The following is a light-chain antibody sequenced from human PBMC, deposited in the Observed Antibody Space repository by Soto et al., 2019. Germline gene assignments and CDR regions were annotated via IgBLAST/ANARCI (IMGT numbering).Light chain of an antibody. V-gene: IGKV1-6*01. Sequence: AIQMTQSPSSLSASVGDRVTITCRASQAIRNDLGWYQQKPGKAPNLLIFGASNLQAGVPVRFSASGSGTNFTLTISNLQPEDFASYYCQQSFSAPRTFGQGTKLEIQ. CDR2: GAS. CDR3: QQSFSAPRT. CDR1: QAIRND. J-gene: IGKJ2*01.